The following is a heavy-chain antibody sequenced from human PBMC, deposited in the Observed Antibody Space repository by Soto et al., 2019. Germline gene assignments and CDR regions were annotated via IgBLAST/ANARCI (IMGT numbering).Heavy chain of an antibody. D-gene: IGHD5-12*01. CDR1: GGTFNTQG. V-gene: IGHV1-69*13. Sequence: ASVKVSCKASGGTFNTQGINWVRQAPGQGLEWMGGIIPLFGTTNYAQKLQGRVTITADESTSTVYMELSSLTSEDTAVYYCAREVDSGYYVRWFDPWGQGTLVTV. CDR3: AREVDSGYYVRWFDP. CDR2: IIPLFGTT. J-gene: IGHJ5*02.